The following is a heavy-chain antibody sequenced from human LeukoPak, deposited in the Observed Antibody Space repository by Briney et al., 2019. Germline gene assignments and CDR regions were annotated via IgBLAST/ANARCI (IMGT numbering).Heavy chain of an antibody. V-gene: IGHV3-21*01. D-gene: IGHD4-17*01. Sequence: GGSLRLSCAASGFTFSSYSMNWVRQAPGKGLEWVSSISSSSSYIYYADSVKGRFTISRDNAKNSLYLQMNSLRAEDTAVYYCASANTVTSDSGFDYWGQGTLVTVSS. CDR2: ISSSSSYI. CDR1: GFTFSSYS. J-gene: IGHJ4*02. CDR3: ASANTVTSDSGFDY.